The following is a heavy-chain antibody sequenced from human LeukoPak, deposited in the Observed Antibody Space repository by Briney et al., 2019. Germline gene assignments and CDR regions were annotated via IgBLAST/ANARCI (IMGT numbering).Heavy chain of an antibody. D-gene: IGHD3-22*01. Sequence: ASVKVSCKASGYTFTGYYMLWVRQAPGQGLEWMGWINPNSGGTNYAQKFQGRVTMTRDTSISTGYMELSRLRSDDTAVYYCATYYLDTSARDWGQGTLVTVSS. CDR2: INPNSGGT. CDR1: GYTFTGYY. CDR3: ATYYLDTSARD. J-gene: IGHJ4*02. V-gene: IGHV1-2*02.